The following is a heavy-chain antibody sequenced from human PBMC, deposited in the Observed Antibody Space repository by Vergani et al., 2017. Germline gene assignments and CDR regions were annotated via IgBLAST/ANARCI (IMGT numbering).Heavy chain of an antibody. V-gene: IGHV3-7*01. CDR1: GFTFSSYW. CDR3: ARDSSSGWYGISDY. D-gene: IGHD6-19*01. Sequence: EVQLVESGGGLVQPGGSLRLSCAASGFTFSSYWMSWVRQAPGKGLEGVANIKQDGSEKYYVDSVKGRFTISRDNAKNSLYLQMNSLRAEDTAVYYCARDSSSGWYGISDYWGQGTLVTVSS. J-gene: IGHJ4*02. CDR2: IKQDGSEK.